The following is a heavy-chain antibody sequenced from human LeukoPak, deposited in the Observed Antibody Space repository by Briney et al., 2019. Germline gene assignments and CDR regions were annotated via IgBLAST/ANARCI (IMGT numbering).Heavy chain of an antibody. D-gene: IGHD3-10*01. CDR1: GFTFSGYA. J-gene: IGHJ4*02. V-gene: IGHV3-23*01. CDR3: AKGRYFGEHYFDC. CDR2: ISGSGSST. Sequence: PGGSLRLSCAASGFTFSGYAMTWVRQAPGKGLEWVSTISGSGSSTYYADSMKGRFTISRDNSNNTLYLQTNSLRAEDTAVYYCAKGRYFGEHYFDCWGQGTLVTVSS.